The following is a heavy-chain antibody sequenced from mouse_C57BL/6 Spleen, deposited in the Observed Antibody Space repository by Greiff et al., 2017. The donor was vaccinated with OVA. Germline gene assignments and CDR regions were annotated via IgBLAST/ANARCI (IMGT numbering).Heavy chain of an antibody. V-gene: IGHV5-12*01. CDR3: ARPGGSTMVTTRYFDV. Sequence: EVQRVESGGGLVQPGGSLKLSCAASGFTFSDYYMYWVRQTPEKRLEWVAYISNGGGSTYYPDTVKGRFTISRDNAKNTLYLQMSRLKSEDTAMYYCARPGGSTMVTTRYFDVWGTGTTVTVSS. D-gene: IGHD2-2*01. CDR1: GFTFSDYY. J-gene: IGHJ1*03. CDR2: ISNGGGST.